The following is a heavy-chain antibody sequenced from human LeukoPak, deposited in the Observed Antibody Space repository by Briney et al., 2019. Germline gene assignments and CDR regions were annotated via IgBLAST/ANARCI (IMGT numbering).Heavy chain of an antibody. CDR1: GFTFSSYS. CDR3: ARDRGDGYSPDFDY. V-gene: IGHV3-21*01. D-gene: IGHD5-24*01. Sequence: GGSLRLSCAASGFTFSSYSMNWVRQAPGKGLEWVSSISSSSSYIYYADSVKGRFTISRDNAKNSLYLQMNSLRAEDTAGYYCARDRGDGYSPDFDYWGQGTLVTVSS. CDR2: ISSSSSYI. J-gene: IGHJ4*02.